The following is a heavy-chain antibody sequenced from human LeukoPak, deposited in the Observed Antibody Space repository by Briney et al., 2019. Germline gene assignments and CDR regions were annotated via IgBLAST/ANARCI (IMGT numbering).Heavy chain of an antibody. J-gene: IGHJ4*02. CDR2: INPNSGGT. V-gene: IGHV1-2*06. D-gene: IGHD6-19*01. CDR1: GYTFTGYY. CDR3: ARDPPRIAVAGTLSDY. Sequence: ASVKVSCKASGYTFTGYYMHWVRQAPGQGLEWMGRINPNSGGTNYAQKFQGRVTMTRDTSISTAYMELSRLRSDDTAVYYCARDPPRIAVAGTLSDYWGQGTLDTVSS.